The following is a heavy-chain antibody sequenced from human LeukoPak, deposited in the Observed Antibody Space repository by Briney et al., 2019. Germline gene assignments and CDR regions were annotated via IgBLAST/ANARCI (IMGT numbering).Heavy chain of an antibody. D-gene: IGHD4-11*01. CDR2: IYYIGCT. CDR1: GDSISGYY. V-gene: IGHV4-59*01. J-gene: IGHJ4*02. Sequence: PSATLSLTCTVSGDSISGYYWTWIRQPPGEGLEWIGYIYYIGCTNYTPSLNGRLTISVDTSKNQFSLKLSSVTAADTAVYYCARLRGNYFPDYWGQGALVTVSS. CDR3: ARLRGNYFPDY.